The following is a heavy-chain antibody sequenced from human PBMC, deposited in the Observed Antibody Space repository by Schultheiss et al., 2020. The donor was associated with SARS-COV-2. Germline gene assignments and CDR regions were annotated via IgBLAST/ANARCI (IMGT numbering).Heavy chain of an antibody. D-gene: IGHD1-26*01. V-gene: IGHV1-2*02. CDR1: GYTFTGYY. Sequence: ASVKVSCKASGYTFTGYYMHWVRQAPGQGLEWMGWINPNSGGTNYAQKFQGRVTMTTDTSTSTAYMELRSLRSEDTAVYYCARDVGYSGSYYIPLFDYWGQGTLVTVSS. CDR3: ARDVGYSGSYYIPLFDY. CDR2: INPNSGGT. J-gene: IGHJ4*02.